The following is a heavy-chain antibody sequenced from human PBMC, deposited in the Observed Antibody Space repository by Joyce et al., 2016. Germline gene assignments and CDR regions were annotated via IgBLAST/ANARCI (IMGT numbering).Heavy chain of an antibody. CDR1: GGSISSSRSY. CDR2: IYYSGSP. V-gene: IGHV4-39*01. J-gene: IGHJ2*01. D-gene: IGHD3-22*01. Sequence: QLQLQESGPGLVKPSETLSLTCSVSGGSISSSRSYWGWIRQPPGKGLEWVGSIYYSGSPYYNPSLKSPVTISVDTSKQQFSLKLSSVTAADTAVFYCARHAPSSGYYYGARWYFDLWGRGTLVTVSS. CDR3: ARHAPSSGYYYGARWYFDL.